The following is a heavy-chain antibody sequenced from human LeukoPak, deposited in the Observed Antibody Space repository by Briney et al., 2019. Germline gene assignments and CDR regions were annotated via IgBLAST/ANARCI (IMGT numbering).Heavy chain of an antibody. D-gene: IGHD4-23*01. Sequence: ASLSVPSTASGYFFRDYYMHWVRQAPGQGLEWMGWINPSSGDANYAQKFQGRVTMTSDTSISTAYLEQNRLRADDTPIYFCARVVHDYGGNSGLDYWGQGSLVSVS. J-gene: IGHJ4*01. CDR3: ARVVHDYGGNSGLDY. CDR1: GYFFRDYY. CDR2: INPSSGDA. V-gene: IGHV1-2*02.